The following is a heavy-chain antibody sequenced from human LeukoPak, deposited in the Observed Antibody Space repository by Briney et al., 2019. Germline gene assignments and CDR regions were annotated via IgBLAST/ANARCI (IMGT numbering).Heavy chain of an antibody. CDR1: GVNFNRGA. V-gene: IGHV3-23*01. D-gene: IGHD2-2*02. CDR3: VKDLLRNLYHVGPPSN. J-gene: IGHJ1*01. CDR2: ISGRADAT. Sequence: GGSLRLSCAVSGVNFNRGAMNWGCQAPGKGLEWISAISGRADATYYTDSVRGRFIISRDTNTLFLQMNSLRAEDTALYYCVKDLLRNLYHVGPPSNSGQGRLVTVSS.